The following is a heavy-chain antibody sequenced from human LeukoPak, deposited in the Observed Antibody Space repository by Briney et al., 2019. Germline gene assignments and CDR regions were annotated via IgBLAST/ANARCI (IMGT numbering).Heavy chain of an antibody. V-gene: IGHV1-69*05. CDR2: IIPIFGTA. CDR1: GGTFSSYA. J-gene: IGHJ1*01. D-gene: IGHD3-22*01. CDR3: ASCVHYYDSLPFGYFQH. Sequence: ASVKVSCKASGGTFSSYAISWVRQAPGQGLEWMGGIIPIFGTANYAQKFQGRVTITTDESTSTAYMELSSLRSEDTAVYYCASCVHYYDSLPFGYFQHWGQGTLVTVSS.